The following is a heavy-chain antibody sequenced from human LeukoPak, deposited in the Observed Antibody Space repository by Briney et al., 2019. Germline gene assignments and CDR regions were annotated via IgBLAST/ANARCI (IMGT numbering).Heavy chain of an antibody. V-gene: IGHV3-21*01. CDR3: AKASLSGGYTYYYYYYMDV. D-gene: IGHD2-15*01. CDR1: GFTFSSYS. Sequence: PGGSLRLSCAASGFTFSSYSMNWVRQAPGKGLEWVSSISSSSSYIYYADSVKGRFTISRDNAKNSLYLQINSLRAEDTAVYYCAKASLSGGYTYYYYYYMDVWGKGTTVTISS. CDR2: ISSSSSYI. J-gene: IGHJ6*03.